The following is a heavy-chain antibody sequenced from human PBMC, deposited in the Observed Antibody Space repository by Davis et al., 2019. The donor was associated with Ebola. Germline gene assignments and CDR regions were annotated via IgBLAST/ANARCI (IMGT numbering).Heavy chain of an antibody. CDR1: GGSISSYY. CDR3: AGTPIRWLPNWYFDL. V-gene: IGHV4-59*12. Sequence: SETLSLTCTVSGGSISSYYWSWIRQPPGKGLEWIGYIYYSGSTNYNPSLKSRVTMSVDTSKNQFSLKLSSVTAADTAVYYCAGTPIRWLPNWYFDLWGRGTLVTVSS. D-gene: IGHD5-24*01. J-gene: IGHJ2*01. CDR2: IYYSGST.